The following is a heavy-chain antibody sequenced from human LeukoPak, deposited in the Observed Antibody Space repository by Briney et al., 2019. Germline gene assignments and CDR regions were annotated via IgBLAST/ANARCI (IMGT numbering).Heavy chain of an antibody. CDR2: ISLTGLT. D-gene: IGHD2-8*01. V-gene: IGHV4-4*02. CDR1: GFTVSLNY. Sequence: PGGSLRLSCAASGFTVSLNYMSWVRQPPGQGLEWIGEISLTGLTHYNPSLESRVTVSLDKSKNQLSLNLTSVTAADTAVYYCSRENGAFSPFGYWGQGTLVTVLS. CDR3: SRENGAFSPFGY. J-gene: IGHJ4*02.